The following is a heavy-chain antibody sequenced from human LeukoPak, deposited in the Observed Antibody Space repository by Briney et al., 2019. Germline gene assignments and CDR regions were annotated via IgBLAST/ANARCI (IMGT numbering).Heavy chain of an antibody. CDR2: ISASGGST. Sequence: GGSLRLSCAVSGFISNSYAMSWVRQAPGKGLEWVSSISASGGSTYHADSVKGRFIISRDNSKNTVHLQMNSLRADDTALYYCAKGALAAAGSGFEYWGQGTLVTVFS. CDR3: AKGALAAAGSGFEY. D-gene: IGHD6-13*01. CDR1: GFISNSYA. J-gene: IGHJ4*02. V-gene: IGHV3-23*01.